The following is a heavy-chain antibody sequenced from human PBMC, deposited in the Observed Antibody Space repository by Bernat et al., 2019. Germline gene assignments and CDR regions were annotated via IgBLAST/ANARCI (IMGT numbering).Heavy chain of an antibody. V-gene: IGHV3-74*01. CDR2: INSDGSNT. Sequence: EVQLVESGGGLVRPGGSLRFSCAASGFTFSSHWMHWVRQAPGKGLVWVSRINSDGSNTNYADSVKGRFTISRDNAKNTLYLQMNSLRADDTAIYYCASHVSAGFDYWGQGTLVTVSS. CDR1: GFTFSSHW. CDR3: ASHVSAGFDY. D-gene: IGHD2-2*01. J-gene: IGHJ4*02.